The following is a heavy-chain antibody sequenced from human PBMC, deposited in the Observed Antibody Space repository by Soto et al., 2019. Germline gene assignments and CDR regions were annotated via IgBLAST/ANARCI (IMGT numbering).Heavy chain of an antibody. V-gene: IGHV3-30-3*01. Sequence: GGSLRLSCAASGFTFSSYAMHWVRQAPGKGLEWVAVISYDGSNKYYADSVKGRFTISRDNSKNTLYLQMNSLRAEDAAVYYCAKEADGQDSWGQGALVTVSS. CDR1: GFTFSSYA. D-gene: IGHD2-8*01. CDR2: ISYDGSNK. CDR3: AKEADGQDS. J-gene: IGHJ4*02.